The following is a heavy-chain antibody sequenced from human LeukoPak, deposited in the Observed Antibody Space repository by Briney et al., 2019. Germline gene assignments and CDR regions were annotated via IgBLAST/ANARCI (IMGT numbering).Heavy chain of an antibody. CDR3: ARGPPGMADFAFDI. CDR1: GYTFTSYG. V-gene: IGHV1-18*01. Sequence: GASVKVSFKASGYTFTSYGISWVRQAPGQGLEWMGWISAYNGNTNYAQKLQGRVTMTRDTSISTAYMELSRLRSDDTAVYYCARGPPGMADFAFDIWGQGTMVTVSS. J-gene: IGHJ3*02. CDR2: ISAYNGNT. D-gene: IGHD5-18*01.